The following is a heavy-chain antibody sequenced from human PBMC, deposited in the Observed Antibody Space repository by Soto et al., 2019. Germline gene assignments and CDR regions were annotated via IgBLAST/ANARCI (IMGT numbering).Heavy chain of an antibody. CDR1: GFTFTSSA. CDR3: AAAGSLLYYYYGMDV. D-gene: IGHD2-15*01. CDR2: IVVGSGNT. J-gene: IGHJ6*02. Sequence: SVKVSCKASGFTFTSSAVQWVRQARGQRLEWIGWIVVGSGNTNYAQKFQERVTITRDMSTSTAYMELSSLRSEDTAVYYCAAAGSLLYYYYGMDVWGQGTTVTVSS. V-gene: IGHV1-58*01.